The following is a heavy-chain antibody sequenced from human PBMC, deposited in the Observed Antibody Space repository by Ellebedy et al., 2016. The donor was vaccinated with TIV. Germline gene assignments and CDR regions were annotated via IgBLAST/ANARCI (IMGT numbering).Heavy chain of an antibody. Sequence: AASVKVSCKASGYTFTSYGISWLRQAPGQGLEWMGWISAYNGNTNYAQKLQGRVTMTTDTSTSTAYMELRSLRSDDTAVYYCARAWRDGYNFPLGDYWGQGTLVTVSS. J-gene: IGHJ4*02. V-gene: IGHV1-18*01. CDR3: ARAWRDGYNFPLGDY. CDR2: ISAYNGNT. CDR1: GYTFTSYG. D-gene: IGHD5-24*01.